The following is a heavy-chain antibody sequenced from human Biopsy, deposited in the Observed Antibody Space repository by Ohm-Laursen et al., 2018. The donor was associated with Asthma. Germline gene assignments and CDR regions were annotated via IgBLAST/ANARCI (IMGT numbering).Heavy chain of an antibody. CDR3: ARRSSNWDDIDS. J-gene: IGHJ4*02. CDR2: ISVYNGDT. D-gene: IGHD1-1*01. CDR1: GYTFTRYG. Sequence: ASVKVSCKASGYTFTRYGIAWVRQAPGQGLEWVGWISVYNGDTNSAQKLQDRVTLTTDTYTDTAYMELRSLRSDDTAVYYCARRSSNWDDIDSWGQGTLVTVSS. V-gene: IGHV1-18*01.